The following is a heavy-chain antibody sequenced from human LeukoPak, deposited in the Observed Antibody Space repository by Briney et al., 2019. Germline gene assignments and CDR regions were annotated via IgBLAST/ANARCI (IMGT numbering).Heavy chain of an antibody. D-gene: IGHD2/OR15-2a*01. CDR1: GFTFSSYA. Sequence: GGSLRLSCAASGFTFSSYAMSWVRQAPGKGLEWVSAISWNSGSIGYADSVKGRFTISRDNDKNSLYLQVNSLRAEDTAVYYCARSPTFRGWFDPWGQGTLVTVSS. J-gene: IGHJ5*02. CDR3: ARSPTFRGWFDP. V-gene: IGHV3-20*04. CDR2: ISWNSGSI.